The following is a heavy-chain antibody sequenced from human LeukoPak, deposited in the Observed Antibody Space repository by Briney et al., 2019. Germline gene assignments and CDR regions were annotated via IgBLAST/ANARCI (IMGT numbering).Heavy chain of an antibody. CDR1: GYTFTSYD. CDR3: AREGNYDFWSGSGLDP. CDR2: IIPILGIA. D-gene: IGHD3-3*01. V-gene: IGHV1-69*04. Sequence: SVKVSCKASGYTFTSYDINWVRQATGQGLEWMGRIIPILGIANYAQKFQGRVTITADKSTSTAYMELSSLRSEDTAVYYCAREGNYDFWSGSGLDPWGQGTLVTVSS. J-gene: IGHJ5*02.